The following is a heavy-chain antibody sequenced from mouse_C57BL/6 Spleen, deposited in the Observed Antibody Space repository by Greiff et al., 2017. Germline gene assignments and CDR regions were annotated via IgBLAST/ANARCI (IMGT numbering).Heavy chain of an antibody. CDR3: AREAGKAGDY. V-gene: IGHV1-52*01. CDR2: IDPSDSET. Sequence: VQLQQSGAELVRPGSSVKLSCKASGYTFTSYWMQWVKQRPIQGLEWIGNIDPSDSETHYNQKFKDKATLTVDKSSSTAYMQLSSLTSEASAVYYCAREAGKAGDYWGQGTSVTVSS. CDR1: GYTFTSYW. J-gene: IGHJ4*01. D-gene: IGHD2-1*01.